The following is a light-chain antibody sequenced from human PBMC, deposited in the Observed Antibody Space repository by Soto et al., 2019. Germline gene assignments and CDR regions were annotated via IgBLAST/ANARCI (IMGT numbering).Light chain of an antibody. CDR2: DAS. J-gene: IGKJ1*01. CDR3: QQYNSFSWT. V-gene: IGKV1-5*01. Sequence: DIQMTQSPSALSASVVGSVTISSRASQSITIWLAWYQQKPGKAPKLVIYDASSLEGGVPSRFSGSGSGTEFTLTISGLQPDDFATYYCQQYNSFSWTFGQGTKVDIK. CDR1: QSITIW.